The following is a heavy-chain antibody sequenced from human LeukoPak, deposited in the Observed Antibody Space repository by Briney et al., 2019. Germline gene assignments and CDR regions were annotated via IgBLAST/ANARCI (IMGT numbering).Heavy chain of an antibody. Sequence: PSETLSLTCTVSGGSISSSSYYWGWIRQPPGKGLEWIGSIYYSGSTYYNPSPKSRVTISVDTSKNQFSLKLSSVPAADTAVYYCARDIVVVVAKAFYYYYGMDVWGQGTTVTVSS. V-gene: IGHV4-39*02. CDR1: GGSISSSSYY. D-gene: IGHD2-15*01. CDR3: ARDIVVVVAKAFYYYYGMDV. CDR2: IYYSGST. J-gene: IGHJ6*02.